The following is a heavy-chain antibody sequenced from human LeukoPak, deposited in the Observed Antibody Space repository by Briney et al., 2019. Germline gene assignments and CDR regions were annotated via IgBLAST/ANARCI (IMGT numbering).Heavy chain of an antibody. CDR2: IKQDGSEK. Sequence: GGSLRLSCAASGFTFSSYWMSWVRQAPGKGLEWVANIKQDGSEKYYVDSVKGRFTISRDNAKNSLYLQMNSLRSEDTAVYYCPRHSKVGTSRSYSSSWSPYFDYWGQGTLVTVSS. CDR1: GFTFSSYW. V-gene: IGHV3-7*01. CDR3: PRHSKVGTSRSYSSSWSPYFDY. J-gene: IGHJ4*02. D-gene: IGHD6-13*01.